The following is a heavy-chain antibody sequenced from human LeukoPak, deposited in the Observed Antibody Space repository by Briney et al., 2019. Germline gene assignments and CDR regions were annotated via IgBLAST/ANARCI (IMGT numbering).Heavy chain of an antibody. V-gene: IGHV4-59*08. CDR3: ARWSRITTAFDP. D-gene: IGHD3-10*01. CDR2: IYYSGST. J-gene: IGHJ5*02. Sequence: SETLSLTCTVSGGSISSYYWSWIRQPPGKGLEWIGYIYYSGSTNYNPSLKSRVTISVDTSKNQFSLKLSSVTAADTAVYYCARWSRITTAFDPWGQGTLVTASS. CDR1: GGSISSYY.